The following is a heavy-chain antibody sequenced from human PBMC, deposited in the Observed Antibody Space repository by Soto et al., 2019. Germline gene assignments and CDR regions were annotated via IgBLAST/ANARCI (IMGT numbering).Heavy chain of an antibody. CDR1: AGSISRYY. Sequence: SETLSLTCSVSAGSISRYYWGWVRQSPGEGLEWIAHISYTVDASYNPSLKSRVTISLDTSKNQIALSLMSVTAADTALYYCARTTAVPNTLRSRYFFDYWGQGTLVTVSS. CDR3: ARTTAVPNTLRSRYFFDY. V-gene: IGHV4-59*01. D-gene: IGHD4-17*01. CDR2: ISYTVDA. J-gene: IGHJ4*02.